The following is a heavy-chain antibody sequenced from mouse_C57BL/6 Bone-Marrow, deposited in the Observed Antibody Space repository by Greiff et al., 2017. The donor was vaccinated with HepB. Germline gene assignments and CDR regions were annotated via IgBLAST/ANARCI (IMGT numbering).Heavy chain of an antibody. CDR1: GYTFTSYW. Sequence: QVQLQQPGAELVKPGASVKLSCKASGYTFTSYWMQWVKQRPGQGLEWIGEIDPSDSYTNYNQKFKGKATLTVDTSSSTAYMQLSSLTSEDSAVYYCAREGAWGHAWFAYWGQGTVVTVSA. J-gene: IGHJ3*01. CDR2: IDPSDSYT. CDR3: AREGAWGHAWFAY. V-gene: IGHV1-50*01. D-gene: IGHD4-1*01.